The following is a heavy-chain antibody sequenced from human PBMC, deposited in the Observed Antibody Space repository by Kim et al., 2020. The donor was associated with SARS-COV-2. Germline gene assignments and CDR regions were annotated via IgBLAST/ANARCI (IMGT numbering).Heavy chain of an antibody. CDR3: ARDTTKWSFDY. Sequence: VKVSCKASGYTFTNYKVHWVRQAPGQGLEWMGILTPIDGATTYAQKFQGRVTLTRDTSTSTVYMELSSLGSGDTAVYYCARDTTKWSFDYWGQGTLVTVSS. J-gene: IGHJ4*02. CDR2: LTPIDGAT. CDR1: GYTFTNYK. V-gene: IGHV1-46*01. D-gene: IGHD1-26*01.